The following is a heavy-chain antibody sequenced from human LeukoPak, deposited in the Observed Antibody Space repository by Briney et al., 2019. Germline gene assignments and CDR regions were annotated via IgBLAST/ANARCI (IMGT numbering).Heavy chain of an antibody. D-gene: IGHD3-22*01. CDR3: ALLQGSGLLPDDY. CDR1: GGTFSSYA. CDR2: IIPIFGTA. Sequence: WASVKVSCKASGGTFSSYAISWVRQAPGQGLEWMGGIIPIFGTANYAQKFQGRVTITADESTSTAYMELSSLRSDDTAVYYCALLQGSGLLPDDYWGQGTLVTVSS. J-gene: IGHJ4*02. V-gene: IGHV1-69*13.